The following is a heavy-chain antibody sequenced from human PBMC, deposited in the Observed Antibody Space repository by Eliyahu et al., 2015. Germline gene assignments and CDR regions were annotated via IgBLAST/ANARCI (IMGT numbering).Heavy chain of an antibody. CDR3: ARSQRGARYYYYGMDV. D-gene: IGHD2-15*01. CDR2: IIPIFGTA. J-gene: IGHJ6*02. Sequence: EVKKPGSSVKVSCKASGGTFSSYAISWVRQAPGQGLEWMGGIIPIFGTANYAQKFQGRVTITADESTSTAYMELSSLRSEDTAVYYCARSQRGARYYYYGMDVWGQGTTVTVSS. CDR1: GGTFSSYA. V-gene: IGHV1-69*01.